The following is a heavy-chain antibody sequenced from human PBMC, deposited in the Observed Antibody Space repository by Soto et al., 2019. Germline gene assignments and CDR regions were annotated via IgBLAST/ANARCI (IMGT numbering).Heavy chain of an antibody. CDR2: IYYSGST. CDR1: GGSISSSSYY. J-gene: IGHJ6*02. D-gene: IGHD3-3*01. CDR3: ARQKRFLEWLYSGYYYGMDV. V-gene: IGHV4-39*01. Sequence: SETLSLTCTVSGGSISSSSYYWGWIRQPPGKGLEWIGSIYYSGSTYYNPSLKSRVTISVDTSKNQFSLRLSSVTAADTAVYYCARQKRFLEWLYSGYYYGMDVWGQGSTVTVSS.